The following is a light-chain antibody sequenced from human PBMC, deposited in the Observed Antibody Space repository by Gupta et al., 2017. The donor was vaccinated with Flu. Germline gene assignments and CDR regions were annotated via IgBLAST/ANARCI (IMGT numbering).Light chain of an antibody. J-gene: IGKJ2*03. CDR3: QQSHSTPYS. Sequence: DVQLTQSPSSLSASVGDTVTISCRASQSLSTYLNWYQQRPGKAPSLLIYGGYTLQSGVPSRFSGGGGGTEFTLTITGRQPEDFATYCCQQSHSTPYSFGRGAKVEIK. CDR2: GGY. CDR1: QSLSTY. V-gene: IGKV1-39*01.